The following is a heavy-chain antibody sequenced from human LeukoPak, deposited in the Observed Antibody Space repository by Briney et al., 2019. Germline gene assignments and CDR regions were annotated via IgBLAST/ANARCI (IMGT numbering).Heavy chain of an antibody. V-gene: IGHV3-7*03. CDR2: IKQDGSEK. Sequence: GGSLRLSCAASGFTFSSYWMSWVRQAPGKGLEWVANIKQDGSEKYYVDSVKGRFTISRDNAKNSLYLQMNFLSAEDTAVYFCAKDVGNWGGYFDYWGQGTLVTVSS. D-gene: IGHD7-27*01. CDR1: GFTFSSYW. CDR3: AKDVGNWGGYFDY. J-gene: IGHJ4*02.